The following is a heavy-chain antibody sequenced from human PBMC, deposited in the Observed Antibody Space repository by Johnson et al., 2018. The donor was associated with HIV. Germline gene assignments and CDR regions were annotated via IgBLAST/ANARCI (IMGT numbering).Heavy chain of an antibody. V-gene: IGHV3-30*04. Sequence: HVQLVESGGGVVQPGRSLRLSCAASGFTFSSYAMHWVRQAPAKGLEWVAVISYDGSDKYYAASVKGRFTISRDSSKNTLYLQMNTLRADDTAVYYCAREKIRAFDIWGQGAMVSVSA. CDR2: ISYDGSDK. J-gene: IGHJ3*02. CDR3: AREKIRAFDI. CDR1: GFTFSSYA.